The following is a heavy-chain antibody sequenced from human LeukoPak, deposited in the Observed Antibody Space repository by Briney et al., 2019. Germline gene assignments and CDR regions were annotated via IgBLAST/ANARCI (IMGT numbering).Heavy chain of an antibody. D-gene: IGHD3-22*01. CDR3: ARDYYDSSGSLDY. CDR2: INPNSGGT. V-gene: IGHV1-2*02. CDR1: GYTFTGYY. Sequence: ASVKVSCKASGYTFTGYYMHWVRQAPGQGLEWMGWINPNSGGTNYAQKFQGRATMTRDTSISTAYMELSRLRSDDTAVYYCARDYYDSSGSLDYWGQGTLVTVSS. J-gene: IGHJ4*02.